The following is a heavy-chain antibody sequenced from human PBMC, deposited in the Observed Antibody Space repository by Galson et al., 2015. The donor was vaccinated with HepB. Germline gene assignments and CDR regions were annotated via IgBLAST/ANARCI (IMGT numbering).Heavy chain of an antibody. D-gene: IGHD6-19*01. CDR1: GYTFTSYG. Sequence: SVKVSCKASGYTFTSYGISWVRQAPGQGLEWMGWISAYNGNTNYAQKLQGRVTMTTDTSTSTAYMELRSLRSDDTAVYYCARDRYEQWLVPGAFDIWGQGTMVTVSS. CDR3: ARDRYEQWLVPGAFDI. J-gene: IGHJ3*02. CDR2: ISAYNGNT. V-gene: IGHV1-18*04.